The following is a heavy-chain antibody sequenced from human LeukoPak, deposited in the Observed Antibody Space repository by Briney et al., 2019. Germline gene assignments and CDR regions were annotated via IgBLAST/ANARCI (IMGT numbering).Heavy chain of an antibody. CDR3: ARDRGVSPVDW. CDR1: GYTFITYY. CDR2: MNPNSGNT. J-gene: IGHJ4*02. V-gene: IGHV1-8*02. Sequence: ASVKVSCKASGYTFITYYMHWVRQAPGQGLEWMGWMNPNSGNTGYAQKFQGRVTMTRNTSISTAYMELSSLRSEDTAVYYCARDRGVSPVDWGGQGTLVTVS. D-gene: IGHD3-9*01.